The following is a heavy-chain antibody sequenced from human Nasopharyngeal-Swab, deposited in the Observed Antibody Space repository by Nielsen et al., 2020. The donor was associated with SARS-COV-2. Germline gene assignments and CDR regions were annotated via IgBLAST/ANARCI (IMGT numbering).Heavy chain of an antibody. Sequence: ESLKISSAASGFTFSSYSMNWVRQAPGKGLEWVSSISSSSSYIYYADSVKGRFTISRDNAKNSLYLQMNSLRAEDTAVYYCARSQGERRAGAFDIWGQGTMVTVSS. D-gene: IGHD1-1*01. CDR1: GFTFSSYS. V-gene: IGHV3-21*01. CDR2: ISSSSSYI. J-gene: IGHJ3*02. CDR3: ARSQGERRAGAFDI.